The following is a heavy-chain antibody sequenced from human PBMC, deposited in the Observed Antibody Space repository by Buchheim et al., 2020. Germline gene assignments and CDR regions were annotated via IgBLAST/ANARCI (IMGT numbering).Heavy chain of an antibody. CDR1: GGSIFTYY. CDR3: AKKRSDNWFDP. V-gene: IGHV4-59*01. J-gene: IGHJ5*02. CDR2: MDGSGRS. Sequence: QVQLQESGPGLVKPSETLSLTCSVSGGSIFTYYWSWIRQAPGKGLEWIGYMDGSGRSNYNPSLKSRVTISVGTSKNQFSLNLSSVTAADTAIYYCAKKRSDNWFDPWGQGTL.